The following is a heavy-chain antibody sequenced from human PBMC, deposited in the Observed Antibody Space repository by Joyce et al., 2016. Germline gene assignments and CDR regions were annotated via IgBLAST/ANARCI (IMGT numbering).Heavy chain of an antibody. CDR1: GLTVSSNY. V-gene: IGHV3-53*01. Sequence: EVQLVESGGGLIQPGGSLRLSCAASGLTVSSNYINWVRQSPGKGLEWVSVLYRSGSTYYADSVKGRFTISRDDAKNTVYLQMNSLRAEDTAMYYCARGSIDILTGYYPLDNWGQGTLVTVSS. D-gene: IGHD3-9*01. CDR2: LYRSGST. CDR3: ARGSIDILTGYYPLDN. J-gene: IGHJ4*02.